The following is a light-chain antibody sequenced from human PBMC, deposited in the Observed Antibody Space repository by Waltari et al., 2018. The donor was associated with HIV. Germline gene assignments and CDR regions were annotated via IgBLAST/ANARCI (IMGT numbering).Light chain of an antibody. CDR3: CSCPRSGIRYV. CDR1: GSTVGSDDL. J-gene: IGLJ1*01. V-gene: IGLV2-23*02. CDR2: EVT. Sequence: QSALTQPASVSGSPGQSISISCPGTGSTVGSDDLVSWYQQHPGEAPKLIIYEVTKRPSGVSNRFSGSKSGNTASLTISGLQAEDEADYYCCSCPRSGIRYVFGTGTKVTVL.